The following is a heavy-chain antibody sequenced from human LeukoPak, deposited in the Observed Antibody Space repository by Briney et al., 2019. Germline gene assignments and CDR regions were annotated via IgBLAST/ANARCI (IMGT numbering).Heavy chain of an antibody. D-gene: IGHD3-16*02. CDR3: AKNGELTYYYYYYGMDV. V-gene: IGHV3-30*18. CDR2: ISYDGSNK. J-gene: IGHJ6*02. CDR1: GFTFSSYG. Sequence: GRSLRLSCAASGFTFSSYGMHWVRQAPGKGLEGVADISYDGSNKYYADSVKGRFTISRDNSKNTLYLQMNSLRAEDTAVYYCAKNGELTYYYYYYGMDVWGQGTTVTVSS.